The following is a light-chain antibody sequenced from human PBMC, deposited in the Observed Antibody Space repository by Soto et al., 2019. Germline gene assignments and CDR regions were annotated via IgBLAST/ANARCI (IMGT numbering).Light chain of an antibody. J-gene: IGKJ1*01. CDR1: QNNKNY. CDR2: WAS. Sequence: DIVMTQSPDSLAVSLGERATINCKSSQNNKNYLAWYQQKAGQPPKLIIDWASTRATGVPDRFSGSGSGTDFTLTISRLQDEDVEVYYCQHYYSSWTFGQGTKVEIK. CDR3: QHYYSSWT. V-gene: IGKV4-1*01.